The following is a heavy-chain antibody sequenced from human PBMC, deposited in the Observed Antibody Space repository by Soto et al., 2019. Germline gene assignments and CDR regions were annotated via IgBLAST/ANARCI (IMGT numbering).Heavy chain of an antibody. Sequence: ASVKVSCKASGYTFTSYYMHWVRQAPGQGLEWMGIINPSGGSTSYAQKFQGRVTMTRDTSTSTVYMELSSLRSEDTAVYYCARGRRYGSSSVLGAFDYWGQGTLVTVSS. CDR1: GYTFTSYY. D-gene: IGHD6-13*01. J-gene: IGHJ4*02. V-gene: IGHV1-46*03. CDR2: INPSGGST. CDR3: ARGRRYGSSSVLGAFDY.